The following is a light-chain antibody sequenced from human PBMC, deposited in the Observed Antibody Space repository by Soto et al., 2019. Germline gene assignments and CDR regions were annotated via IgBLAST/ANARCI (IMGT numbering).Light chain of an antibody. CDR2: GIS. V-gene: IGKV3-20*01. J-gene: IGKJ1*01. Sequence: IVLTQSPAALSVSLGERVTLSCRASQSVSANLAWYQQRPGQAPRLLIYGISNRAPDTPDRFSGSGSGTDFTLTISRLEPEDFAVYYCQQYGSSGTFGQGTKVDIK. CDR1: QSVSAN. CDR3: QQYGSSGT.